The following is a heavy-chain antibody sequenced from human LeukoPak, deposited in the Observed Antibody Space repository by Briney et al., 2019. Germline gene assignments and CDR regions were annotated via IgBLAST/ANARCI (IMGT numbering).Heavy chain of an antibody. V-gene: IGHV1-8*01. J-gene: IGHJ4*02. CDR3: ARVSKVLSYYYGSGSYSDFGY. CDR2: MNLNSGNT. CDR1: EYTFTSYD. Sequence: ASVEVSCKASEYTFTSYDINWVRQAPGQGLEWMGWMNLNSGNTGYAQKFQGRVTMTRDTSISTAYMELSSLRSEDTAVYYCARVSKVLSYYYGSGSYSDFGYWGQGTQVTVSS. D-gene: IGHD3-10*01.